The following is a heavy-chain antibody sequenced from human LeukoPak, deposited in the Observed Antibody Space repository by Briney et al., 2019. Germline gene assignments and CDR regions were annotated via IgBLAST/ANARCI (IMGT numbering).Heavy chain of an antibody. CDR3: ARDFGLAPDYYYGMDV. CDR2: ASGSGVGT. J-gene: IGHJ6*02. D-gene: IGHD3/OR15-3a*01. Sequence: GGSLRLSCAASGFTFSNYAMSWVRQTPGKGLEWVSSASGSGVGTYYADSVKGRFTISRDNSKNTLYLQMNSLRAEDTAVYYCARDFGLAPDYYYGMDVWGQGTTVTVSS. CDR1: GFTFSNYA. V-gene: IGHV3-23*01.